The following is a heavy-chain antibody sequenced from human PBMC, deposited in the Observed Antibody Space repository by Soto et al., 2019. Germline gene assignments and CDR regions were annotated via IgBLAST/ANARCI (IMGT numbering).Heavy chain of an antibody. CDR3: TNTRGNGWPEFDY. CDR2: IYYSGST. CDR1: GGSISSYY. Sequence: SETLSLTCTVSGGSISSYYWSWIRQPPGKGLEWIGYIYYSGSTNYNPSLKSRVTISVDTSKNQFSLKLSSVTAADTAVYYCTNTRGNGWPEFDYWGQGTLVTVSS. V-gene: IGHV4-59*01. D-gene: IGHD6-19*01. J-gene: IGHJ4*02.